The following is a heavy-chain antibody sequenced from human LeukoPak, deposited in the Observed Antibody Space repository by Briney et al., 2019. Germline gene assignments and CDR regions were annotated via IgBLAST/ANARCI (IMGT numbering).Heavy chain of an antibody. D-gene: IGHD3-22*01. V-gene: IGHV4-34*01. Sequence: SETLSRTCAVYGGSFSGYYWSWIRQPPGKGLEWIGEINHSGSTNYNPSLKSRVTISVDTSKNQFSLKLSSVTAADTAVYYCARVRDTYYYDSSGQQFDYWGQGTLVTVSS. CDR3: ARVRDTYYYDSSGQQFDY. CDR2: INHSGST. CDR1: GGSFSGYY. J-gene: IGHJ4*02.